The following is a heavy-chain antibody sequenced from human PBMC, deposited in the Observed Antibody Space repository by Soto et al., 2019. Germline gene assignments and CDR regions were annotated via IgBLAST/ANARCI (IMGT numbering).Heavy chain of an antibody. CDR3: AKPPSGYSSSWYYFDS. CDR1: GFTFSTYA. D-gene: IGHD6-13*01. CDR2: ISGSGSST. Sequence: EVQLLESGGGLIQPGGSLRLSCAASGFTFSTYALSWVRQAPGKGLERVSAISGSGSSTFYADSVKGRFTISRDNSKNTLYLQMNSLRAEDTAIYYCAKPPSGYSSSWYYFDSWGQGTLVTVSS. V-gene: IGHV3-23*01. J-gene: IGHJ4*02.